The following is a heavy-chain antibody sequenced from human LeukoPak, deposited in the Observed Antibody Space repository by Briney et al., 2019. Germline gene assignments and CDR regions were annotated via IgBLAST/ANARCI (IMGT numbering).Heavy chain of an antibody. CDR3: AKDQALQDIVVVPPYYYGMDV. D-gene: IGHD2-2*01. V-gene: IGHV3-30*18. Sequence: GGSLRLSCAASGFTFSSYGMHWVRQAPGKGLEWVAVISYDGSNKYYADSVKGRFTISRDNSKNTLYLQMNSLRAEDTAVYYCAKDQALQDIVVVPPYYYGMDVWGQGTTVTVSS. CDR1: GFTFSSYG. J-gene: IGHJ6*02. CDR2: ISYDGSNK.